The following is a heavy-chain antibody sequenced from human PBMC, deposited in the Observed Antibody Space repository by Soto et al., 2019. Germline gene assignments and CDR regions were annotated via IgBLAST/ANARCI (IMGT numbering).Heavy chain of an antibody. V-gene: IGHV4-38-2*02. CDR3: ATLTPPFDY. Sequence: XTLSLTCTFSGXSLNNGDYWGWVRQSPGRGLEWIGTIYHSGTTYYNPSLKSRVTISVDTSKNQFYLKLNSVTAADTAVYYCATLTPPFDYWGQGTLVTVS. J-gene: IGHJ4*02. CDR1: GXSLNNGDY. CDR2: IYHSGTT. D-gene: IGHD3-16*02.